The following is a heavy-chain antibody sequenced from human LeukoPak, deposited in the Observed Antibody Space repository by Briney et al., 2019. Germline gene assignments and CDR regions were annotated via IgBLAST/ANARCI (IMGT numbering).Heavy chain of an antibody. Sequence: SETLSLTCAVYGGSFSGYYWSWIRQPPGKGLEWIGEINHSGSTNYNPSLRSRVTISVDTSKNQFSLKLSSVTAADTAVYYCARGSMIVVNWFDPWGQGTLVTVSS. CDR3: ARGSMIVVNWFDP. V-gene: IGHV4-34*01. J-gene: IGHJ5*02. D-gene: IGHD3-22*01. CDR2: INHSGST. CDR1: GGSFSGYY.